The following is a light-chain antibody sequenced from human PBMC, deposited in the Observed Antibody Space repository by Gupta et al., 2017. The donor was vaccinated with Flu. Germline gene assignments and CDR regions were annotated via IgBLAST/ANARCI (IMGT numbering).Light chain of an antibody. J-gene: IGKJ4*02. V-gene: IGKV5-2*01. CDR3: RQHYDCPVR. Sequence: ETTLTQSPAFMSATPGAKVDISCRASQDIDDDMSWFQQKPGEPATLIIQEGTTPRAAIPPRFSGSGYGTDFTLTINNRVSEDAAYYYCRQHYDCPVRFGGGTKVEIK. CDR2: EGT. CDR1: QDIDDD.